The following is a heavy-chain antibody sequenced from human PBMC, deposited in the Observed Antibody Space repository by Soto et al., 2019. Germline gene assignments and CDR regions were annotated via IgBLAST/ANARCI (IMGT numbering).Heavy chain of an antibody. V-gene: IGHV1-69*13. Sequence: SVKVSCKSSGGTFSSYAISWVRQAPGQGLEWMGGIIPIFGTANYAQKFQGRVTITADESTSTAYMELSSLRSEDTAVYYCAREGYYDILTGYSRLYYFDYWGQGTLVTVSS. CDR1: GGTFSSYA. J-gene: IGHJ4*02. D-gene: IGHD3-9*01. CDR2: IIPIFGTA. CDR3: AREGYYDILTGYSRLYYFDY.